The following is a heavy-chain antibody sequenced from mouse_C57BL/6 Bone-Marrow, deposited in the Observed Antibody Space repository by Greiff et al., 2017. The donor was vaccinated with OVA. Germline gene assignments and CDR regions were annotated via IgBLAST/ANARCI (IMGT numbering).Heavy chain of an antibody. Sequence: EVQLVESGGGLVKPGGSLKLSCAASGFTFSSYAMSWVRQTPGQRLEWVATISDGGSYTYYPANVKGRVTLSRDNAKNNLYLQMSHLKSEDTAMYYCARCPCDGYYVVYDMDYWGQGTSVTVSS. CDR1: GFTFSSYA. CDR2: ISDGGSYT. D-gene: IGHD2-3*01. V-gene: IGHV5-4*01. CDR3: ARCPCDGYYVVYDMDY. J-gene: IGHJ4*01.